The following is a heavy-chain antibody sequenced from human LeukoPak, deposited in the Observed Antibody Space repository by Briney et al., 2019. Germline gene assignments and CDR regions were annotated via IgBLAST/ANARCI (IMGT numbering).Heavy chain of an antibody. Sequence: ASVKVSCKASGYTFTSYWIQWVRQAPGHGLEWMGLINPDGGSTAYAHRFQGRVTMARDTSTSTVYMDFSSLRSEDTAVYYCARDTCFIATGTTFACSWGQGTLVTVSS. CDR3: ARDTCFIATGTTFACS. J-gene: IGHJ5*02. CDR2: INPDGGST. CDR1: GYTFTSYW. D-gene: IGHD1-1*01. V-gene: IGHV1-46*01.